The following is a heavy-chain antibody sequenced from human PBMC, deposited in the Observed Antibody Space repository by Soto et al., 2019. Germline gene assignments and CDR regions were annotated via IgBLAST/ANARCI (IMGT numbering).Heavy chain of an antibody. CDR3: ARDITDCSDGSCYPDYYYYYYMDV. D-gene: IGHD2-15*01. J-gene: IGHJ6*03. CDR1: GFTVSSNY. CDR2: IYSGGST. V-gene: IGHV3-66*01. Sequence: VQLVESGGGLVQPGGSLRLSCAASGFTVSSNYMSWVRQAPGNGLEWVSVIYSGGSTYYADSVKGRFTISRDNSKNTLYLQMNSLRAEDTAVYYCARDITDCSDGSCYPDYYYYYYMDVWGKGTTVTVSS.